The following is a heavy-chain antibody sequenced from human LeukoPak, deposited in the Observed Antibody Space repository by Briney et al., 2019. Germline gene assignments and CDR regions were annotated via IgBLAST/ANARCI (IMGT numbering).Heavy chain of an antibody. Sequence: GGSLRLSCAASGFTFSSYAMSWVRQAPGKGLEWVSTISGSGGSTYYADSVKGRFTISRDNSKNTLYLQMNSLRPEDTAVCYCARDQRSESYYPWGWFDPWGQGTLVTVSS. CDR2: ISGSGGST. V-gene: IGHV3-23*01. CDR1: GFTFSSYA. D-gene: IGHD1-26*01. CDR3: ARDQRSESYYPWGWFDP. J-gene: IGHJ5*02.